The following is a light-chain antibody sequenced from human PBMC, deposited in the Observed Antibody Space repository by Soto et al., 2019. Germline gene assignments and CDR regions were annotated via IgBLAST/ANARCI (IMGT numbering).Light chain of an antibody. CDR3: QRPGV. J-gene: IGKJ3*01. Sequence: DIQLTQSPSFLSASVGDRVTITCRASQDTRRYLAWYQQKPGKAPKLLIYAASTLQSGVPSRFSGSGSGTEFTLTIGSLQPEDFATYYCQRPGVFGPGTKVDIK. CDR1: QDTRRY. V-gene: IGKV1-9*01. CDR2: AAS.